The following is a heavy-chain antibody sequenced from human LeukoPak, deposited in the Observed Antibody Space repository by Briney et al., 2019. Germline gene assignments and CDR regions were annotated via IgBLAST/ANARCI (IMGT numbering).Heavy chain of an antibody. V-gene: IGHV1-8*01. D-gene: IGHD2-2*02. CDR2: MNPNSGNT. J-gene: IGHJ5*02. CDR3: ARVSSLLVVPAAIRNWFDP. Sequence: ASVKVSCKASGHTFTSYDINWVRQATGQGLEWMGWMNPNSGNTGYAQKFQGRVTMTRNTSISTAYMELSSLRSEDTAVYYCARVSSLLVVPAAIRNWFDPWGQGTLVTVSS. CDR1: GHTFTSYD.